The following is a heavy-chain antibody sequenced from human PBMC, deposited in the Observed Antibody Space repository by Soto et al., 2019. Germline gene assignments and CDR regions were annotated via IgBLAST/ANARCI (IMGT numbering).Heavy chain of an antibody. D-gene: IGHD3-10*01. V-gene: IGHV1-18*01. Sequence: QVQLVQSGAEVKKPGASVKVSCKASGYTFTSYGISWVRQAPGQGLEWMGWISAYNGNTNYVQKLQGRVTMTTDTSTSTAYMELRSLRSDDTAVYYCARERMDGSGSYYGAWFDPWGQGTLVTVSS. CDR1: GYTFTSYG. J-gene: IGHJ5*02. CDR2: ISAYNGNT. CDR3: ARERMDGSGSYYGAWFDP.